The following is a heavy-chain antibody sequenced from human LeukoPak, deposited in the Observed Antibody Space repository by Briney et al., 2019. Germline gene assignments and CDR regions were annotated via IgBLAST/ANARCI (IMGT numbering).Heavy chain of an antibody. Sequence: SETLSLTCTVSSGSISSSSYYWGWIRQPPGKGLEWIGNIYYSGSTYYNPSLESRVTISVDTSQSQFSLRLSSVTAADTSVYYCARYDSGGFYRNFDYWGQGTLVTVSS. CDR2: IYYSGST. CDR1: SGSISSSSYY. J-gene: IGHJ4*02. D-gene: IGHD3-22*01. V-gene: IGHV4-39*01. CDR3: ARYDSGGFYRNFDY.